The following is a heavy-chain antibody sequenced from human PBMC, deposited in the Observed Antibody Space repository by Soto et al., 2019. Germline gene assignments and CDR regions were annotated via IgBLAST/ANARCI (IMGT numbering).Heavy chain of an antibody. J-gene: IGHJ4*02. CDR3: ARDHPHSYGIYYFDY. D-gene: IGHD5-18*01. CDR2: IYDSGST. Sequence: SETLSLTCTVSGGYTSHFYWSWIRQSPGKGLEWLGYIYDSGSTSYNPSLKSRVTMSMDTSKTQFSLNLSSVTAADTAVYYCARDHPHSYGIYYFDYWGQGTLVTVSS. CDR1: GGYTSHFY. V-gene: IGHV4-59*01.